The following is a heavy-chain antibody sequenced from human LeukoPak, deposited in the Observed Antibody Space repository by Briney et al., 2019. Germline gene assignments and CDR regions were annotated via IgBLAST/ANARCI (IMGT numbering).Heavy chain of an antibody. Sequence: GGSLRLSCSASGFTFSRYAMHWVRQAPGKGLEYVSAISSNGGSIYYADSVKARFTISRDNSMNTLYLQMSSLRPEDTAICYCLKDGDSLTGYYNAPDFWGQGTLVTVSS. CDR2: ISSNGGSI. D-gene: IGHD3-9*01. V-gene: IGHV3-64D*09. J-gene: IGHJ4*02. CDR3: LKDGDSLTGYYNAPDF. CDR1: GFTFSRYA.